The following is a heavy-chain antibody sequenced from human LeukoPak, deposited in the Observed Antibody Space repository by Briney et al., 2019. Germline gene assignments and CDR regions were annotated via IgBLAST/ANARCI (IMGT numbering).Heavy chain of an antibody. CDR2: IYHSGST. Sequence: SETLSLTCTVSGGSISSYYWGWIRQPPGKGLEWIGSIYHSGSTYYNPSLKSRVTISVDTSKNQFSLKLSSVTAADTAVYYCARDVLVHAPARAFDIWGQGTMVTVSS. CDR1: GGSISSYY. CDR3: ARDVLVHAPARAFDI. D-gene: IGHD6-13*01. J-gene: IGHJ3*02. V-gene: IGHV4-38-2*02.